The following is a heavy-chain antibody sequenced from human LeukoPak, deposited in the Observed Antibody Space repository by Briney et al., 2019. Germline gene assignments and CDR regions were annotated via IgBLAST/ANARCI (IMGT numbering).Heavy chain of an antibody. CDR2: VSSGSSTI. D-gene: IGHD7-27*01. CDR1: GFTFSDYY. J-gene: IGHJ4*02. V-gene: IGHV3-11*04. CDR3: ARDLNWETY. Sequence: GGSLRLSCAASGFTFSDYYMSWIRQAPGKALEWVSYVSSGSSTIYYADSVKGRFTVSRDNAKNSLSLEMNSLRAEDTAVYYCARDLNWETYWGQGTLVTVSS.